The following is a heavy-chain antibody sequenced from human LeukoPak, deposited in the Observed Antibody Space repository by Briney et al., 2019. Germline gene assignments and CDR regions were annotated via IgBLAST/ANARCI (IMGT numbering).Heavy chain of an antibody. CDR1: GYTFTSYG. D-gene: IGHD3-22*01. J-gene: IGHJ4*02. CDR3: ASSYDSSGYYRVAYYFDY. Sequence: ASVTVSCKASGYTFTSYGISWVRQAPGQGLEWMGWISAYNGNTNYAQKLQGRVTMTTDTSTSTAYMELRSLRSDDTAVYYCASSYDSSGYYRVAYYFDYWGQGTLVTVSS. CDR2: ISAYNGNT. V-gene: IGHV1-18*01.